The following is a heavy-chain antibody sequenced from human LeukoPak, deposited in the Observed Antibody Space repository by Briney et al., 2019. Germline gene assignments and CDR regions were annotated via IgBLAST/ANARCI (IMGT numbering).Heavy chain of an antibody. CDR2: IYYSGST. D-gene: IGHD2-2*02. V-gene: IGHV4-31*03. CDR3: ARGALGYCSSTSCYTIDY. J-gene: IGHJ4*02. Sequence: PSQTLSLTCTVSGGSVSSGGYYWRWIRQHPGKGLEWIGYIYYSGSTYYNPSLKSRVTISVDTSKNQFSLKLSSVTAADTAVYYCARGALGYCSSTSCYTIDYWGQGTLVTVSS. CDR1: GGSVSSGGYY.